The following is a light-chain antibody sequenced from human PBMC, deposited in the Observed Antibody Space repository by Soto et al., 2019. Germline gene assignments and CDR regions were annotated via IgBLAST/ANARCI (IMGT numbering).Light chain of an antibody. Sequence: QSVLTQPHSVSGAPGQRVTISCTGSNSNIGAGHGVHWYQHLPGTAPKLLMYGNSIRPSGVPDRFSGSKSGTSASLAITGLQAEDDADYYGQSYDRSLTCVVFGGGTKLTVL. V-gene: IGLV1-40*01. CDR3: QSYDRSLTCVV. J-gene: IGLJ2*01. CDR1: NSNIGAGHG. CDR2: GNS.